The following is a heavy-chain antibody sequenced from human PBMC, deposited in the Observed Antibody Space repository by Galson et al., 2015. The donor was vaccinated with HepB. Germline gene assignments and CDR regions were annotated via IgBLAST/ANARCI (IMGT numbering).Heavy chain of an antibody. J-gene: IGHJ4*02. CDR3: ARLGAARVPTSSQNPYYFDY. CDR1: GGSISSSSYY. V-gene: IGHV4-39*01. Sequence: ETLSLTCTVSGGSISSSSYYWGWIRQPPGKGLEWIGSIYYSGSTYYNPSLKSRVTISVDTSKNQFSLKLSSVTAADTAVYYCARLGAARVPTSSQNPYYFDYWGQGTLVTVSS. CDR2: IYYSGST. D-gene: IGHD6-6*01.